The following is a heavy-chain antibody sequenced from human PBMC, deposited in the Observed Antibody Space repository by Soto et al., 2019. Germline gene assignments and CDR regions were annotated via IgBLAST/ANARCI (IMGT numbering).Heavy chain of an antibody. CDR2: ISSSSSYI. J-gene: IGHJ4*02. CDR3: ARASARFLEPYYFDY. D-gene: IGHD3-3*01. Sequence: EVQLVESGGGLVKPGGSLRLSCAASGFTFSSYSMNWVRQAPGKGLEWVSSISSSSSYIYYADSVKGRFTISRDNAKNSLYLQMNSLRAEDTAVYYCARASARFLEPYYFDYWGQGTLVTVSS. V-gene: IGHV3-21*01. CDR1: GFTFSSYS.